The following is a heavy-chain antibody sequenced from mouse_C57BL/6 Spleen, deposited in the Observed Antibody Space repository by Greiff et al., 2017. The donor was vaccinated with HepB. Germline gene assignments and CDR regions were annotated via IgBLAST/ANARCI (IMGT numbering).Heavy chain of an antibody. J-gene: IGHJ4*01. CDR2: IRSKSSNYAT. D-gene: IGHD1-1*01. CDR3: GRRDTTVVAPRYYAMDY. V-gene: IGHV10-3*01. CDR1: GFTFNTYA. Sequence: EVMLVESGGGLVQPKGSLKLSCAASGFTFNTYAMHWVRQAPGKGLEWVARIRSKSSNYATYYADSVKDRFTISRDDSQSMLYLQRNNLKTEDTAMYYCGRRDTTVVAPRYYAMDYWGQGTSVTVSS.